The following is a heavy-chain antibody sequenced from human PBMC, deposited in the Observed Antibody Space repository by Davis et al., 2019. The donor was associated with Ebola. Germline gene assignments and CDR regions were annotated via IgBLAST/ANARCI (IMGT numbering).Heavy chain of an antibody. D-gene: IGHD1-7*01. CDR3: ARSLSRELDLRIFDY. CDR2: IIPIFGTA. Sequence: SVKVSCKASGGTFSSYAISWVRQAPGQGLEWMGGIIPIFGTANYAQKFQGRVTITADKSTSTAYMELSSLRSEDTAVYYCARSLSRELDLRIFDYWGQGTLVTVSS. V-gene: IGHV1-69*06. J-gene: IGHJ4*02. CDR1: GGTFSSYA.